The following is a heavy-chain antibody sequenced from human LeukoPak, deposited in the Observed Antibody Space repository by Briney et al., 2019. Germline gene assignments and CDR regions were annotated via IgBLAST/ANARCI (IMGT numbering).Heavy chain of an antibody. CDR1: GYTFTGYY. D-gene: IGHD2-8*01. Sequence: ASVKVSCKASGYTFTGYYMHWVRQAPGQGLEWMGRINPNGGGTNYAQKFQGRVTMTRDTSISTAYMELSRLRSDDTAVYYCAREVPVSRPAFDPWGQGTLVTVSS. CDR3: AREVPVSRPAFDP. CDR2: INPNGGGT. J-gene: IGHJ5*02. V-gene: IGHV1-2*06.